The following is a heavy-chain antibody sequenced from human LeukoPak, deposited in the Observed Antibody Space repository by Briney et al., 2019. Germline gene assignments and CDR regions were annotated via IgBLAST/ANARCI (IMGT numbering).Heavy chain of an antibody. CDR2: MNPNSGNT. CDR1: GYTFTSYD. D-gene: IGHD2-15*01. V-gene: IGHV1-8*01. CDR3: TRGLVVLSATSWAFDI. Sequence: ASVKVSCKASGYTFTSYDINWVRQATGQGLEWMGWMNPNSGNTGYAQKFRARVSMTRNTSISTACMELSSLRSEDTAVYYCTRGLVVLSATSWAFDIWGHGTMVTVSS. J-gene: IGHJ3*02.